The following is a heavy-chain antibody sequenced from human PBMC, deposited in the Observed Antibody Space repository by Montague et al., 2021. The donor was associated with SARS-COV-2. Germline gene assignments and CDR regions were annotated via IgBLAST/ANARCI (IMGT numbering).Heavy chain of an antibody. D-gene: IGHD3-3*01. CDR3: AKDSYYDFWSGYSPGENWFDP. J-gene: IGHJ5*02. CDR1: GFTFGDYA. CDR2: ISWNSGSI. Sequence: SLRLSCAASGFTFGDYAMHWVRQAPGKGLEWVSGISWNSGSIVYADSVKGRFTISRDNAKNSLYLQMNSLRAEDTALYYCAKDSYYDFWSGYSPGENWFDPWGQGTLVTVSS. V-gene: IGHV3-9*01.